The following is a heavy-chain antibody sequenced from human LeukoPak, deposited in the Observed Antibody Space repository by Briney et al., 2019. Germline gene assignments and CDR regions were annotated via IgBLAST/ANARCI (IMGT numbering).Heavy chain of an antibody. J-gene: IGHJ4*02. CDR1: GFTFSSHW. CDR3: AREPPRGYCSSTSCHGY. D-gene: IGHD2-2*01. V-gene: IGHV3-7*01. CDR2: IQQDGSDK. Sequence: GGSLRLSCAASGFTFSSHWMSWVRQAPGKGLEWVANIQQDGSDKNYVDSVKGRFTISRDNAKNSLYLQMNSLRAEDTAVYYCAREPPRGYCSSTSCHGYWGQGTLVTVSS.